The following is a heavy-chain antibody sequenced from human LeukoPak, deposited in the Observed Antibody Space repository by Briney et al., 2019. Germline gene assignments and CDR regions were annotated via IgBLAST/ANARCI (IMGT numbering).Heavy chain of an antibody. Sequence: PSETLSLTCTVSGGSISSSSYYWGWIRQPPGKGLEWIGSIYYSGSTYYNPSLKSRVTISVDTSKNQFSLKLSSVTAADTAVYYCATNAAHYWGQGTLVTVSS. V-gene: IGHV4-39*01. CDR2: IYYSGST. J-gene: IGHJ4*02. D-gene: IGHD6-25*01. CDR1: GGSISSSSYY. CDR3: ATNAAHY.